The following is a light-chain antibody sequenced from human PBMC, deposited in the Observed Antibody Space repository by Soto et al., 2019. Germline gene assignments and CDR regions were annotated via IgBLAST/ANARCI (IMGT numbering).Light chain of an antibody. CDR3: HQYNDWPFT. V-gene: IGKV3-15*01. J-gene: IGKJ5*01. CDR2: GAS. Sequence: VMTQSPATLSVSPAARATISSKASQSFSSNLAWYQQKPGQAPRIIIYGASTRATGIPARFSGSGSATEFNLTISSLQSEDSALYYCHQYNDWPFTFGQGTRLEIK. CDR1: QSFSSN.